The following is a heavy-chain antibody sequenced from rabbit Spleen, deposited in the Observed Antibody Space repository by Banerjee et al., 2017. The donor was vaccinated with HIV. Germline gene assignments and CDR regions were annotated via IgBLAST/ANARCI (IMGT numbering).Heavy chain of an antibody. V-gene: IGHV1S45*01. J-gene: IGHJ4*01. CDR3: ARDRGTGAFFKL. Sequence: QEQLEESGGDLVKPEGSLTLTCTAFGFSFSNSAYMCWVRQASGKGLEWIACIYAGSSDNSDYESWAKGRFTITKTSPTTVTLQKTSLTAADTATYFCARDRGTGAFFKLWGPGPRVTVS. D-gene: IGHD7-1*01. CDR2: IYAGSSDNS. CDR1: GFSFSNSAY.